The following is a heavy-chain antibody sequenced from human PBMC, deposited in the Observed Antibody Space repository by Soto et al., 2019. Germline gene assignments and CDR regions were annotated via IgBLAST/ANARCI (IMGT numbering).Heavy chain of an antibody. V-gene: IGHV1-8*01. Sequence: ASVKVSCKASGYTFTSYDINWVRQATGQGLEWMGWMNPNSGNTGYAQKFQGRVTMTRNTSISTAYMELSSLRSEDTAVYYCARNSIAVAANWPPDAFDIWGQGTMVTVSS. CDR3: ARNSIAVAANWPPDAFDI. CDR2: MNPNSGNT. J-gene: IGHJ3*02. D-gene: IGHD6-19*01. CDR1: GYTFTSYD.